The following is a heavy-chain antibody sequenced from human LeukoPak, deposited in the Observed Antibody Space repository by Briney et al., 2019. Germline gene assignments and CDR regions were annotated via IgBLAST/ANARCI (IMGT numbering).Heavy chain of an antibody. J-gene: IGHJ4*02. D-gene: IGHD1-26*01. CDR1: GYPLDNDD. Sequence: ASVTVSFKASGYPLDNDDLNWVRQAPGQGLEWMGVMNPYSGTSVAAQKFRGRFTMTRDSTKTTAYMELSSLTSEDTAVYFCARGKGVGATNYFDLWGQGTLVSVSS. V-gene: IGHV1-8*01. CDR3: ARGKGVGATNYFDL. CDR2: MNPYSGTS.